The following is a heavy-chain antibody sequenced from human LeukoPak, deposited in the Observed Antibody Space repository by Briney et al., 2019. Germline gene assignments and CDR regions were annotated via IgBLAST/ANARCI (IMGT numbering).Heavy chain of an antibody. Sequence: ASVKVSCKASGGTFSSFAISWVRQAPGQGLEWMGGIIPIFGTANYAQKFQGRVTITADESTSTAYMELSSLRSEDTAVYYCARGPDYNQNPSWGQGTLVTVSS. CDR3: ARGPDYNQNPS. J-gene: IGHJ4*02. D-gene: IGHD4-11*01. CDR2: IIPIFGTA. V-gene: IGHV1-69*13. CDR1: GGTFSSFA.